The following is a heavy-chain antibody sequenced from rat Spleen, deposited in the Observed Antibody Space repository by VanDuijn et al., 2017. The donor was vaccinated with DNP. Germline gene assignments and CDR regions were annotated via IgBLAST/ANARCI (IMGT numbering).Heavy chain of an antibody. CDR2: INSEGST. V-gene: IGHV3-3*01. CDR1: GYSISRTY. J-gene: IGHJ1*01. D-gene: IGHD1-12*03. Sequence: EVQLQESGPGLLKPSQSLSLTCSVTGYSISRTYWGWVRKFPGNKLEWMGYINSEGSTYYNPSLKSRISITRNTSKNQFFLHLNSVTTEDTATYYCARGNDGYFPNWYFDFWGPGTMVTVSS. CDR3: ARGNDGYFPNWYFDF.